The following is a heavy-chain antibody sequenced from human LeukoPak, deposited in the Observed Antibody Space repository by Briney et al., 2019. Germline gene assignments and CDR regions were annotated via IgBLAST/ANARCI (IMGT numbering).Heavy chain of an antibody. CDR1: AFSITSTDYY. J-gene: IGHJ4*02. V-gene: IGHV4-39*02. D-gene: IGHD4-17*01. CDR3: ARDLNAVTRGY. CDR2: VFYTGST. Sequence: PSETLSLTCSVSAFSITSTDYYWGWIRQPPGKGLEWIGSVFYTGSTVYNSSLRSRVTISMETSKNQLSLKVTSVTAADTALYYCARDLNAVTRGYWGQGTLVTVSS.